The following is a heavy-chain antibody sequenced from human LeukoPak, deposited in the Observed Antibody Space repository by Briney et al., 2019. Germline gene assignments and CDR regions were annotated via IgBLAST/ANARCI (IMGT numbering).Heavy chain of an antibody. CDR2: ISSSSSYI. CDR3: ARTYDSSGYYPDY. V-gene: IGHV3-21*01. J-gene: IGHJ4*02. CDR1: GFTFSSYS. D-gene: IGHD3-22*01. Sequence: GGSLRLSCAASGFTFSSYSMNWVRQAPGKGLEWVSSISSSSSYIYYADSVEGRFTISRDNAKNSLYLQMNSLRAEDTAVYYCARTYDSSGYYPDYWGQGTLVTVSS.